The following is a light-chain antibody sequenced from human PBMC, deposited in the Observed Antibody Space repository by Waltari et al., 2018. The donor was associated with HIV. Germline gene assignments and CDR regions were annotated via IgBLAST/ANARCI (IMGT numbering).Light chain of an antibody. CDR1: RRDVGGYNY. CDR2: DVT. V-gene: IGLV2-11*01. CDR3: CSYAGSYTFV. J-gene: IGLJ2*01. Sequence: QSALTQPRSVSGSPGQSVTISCTGTRRDVGGYNYVSWYQQHPGKVPKLMIYDVTKRPSGVPDRFSGSKSGNTASLTISGLQAEDEADYYCCSYAGSYTFVFGGGTKVTVL.